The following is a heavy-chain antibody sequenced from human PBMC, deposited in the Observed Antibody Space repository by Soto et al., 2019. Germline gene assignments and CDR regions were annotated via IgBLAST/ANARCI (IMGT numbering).Heavy chain of an antibody. V-gene: IGHV3-23*01. CDR2: VTSGGTT. Sequence: ESGGGLVQPGGSPRLSCAASGFAFGSYAMNWVRQAPGKGLEWVSAVTSGGTTYYADSMGGRFTISRDNSKNTLYLQMNSLRAEDTAVYYCATELRYLEWFTRPDYWGQGTLVTVSS. CDR3: ATELRYLEWFTRPDY. D-gene: IGHD3-3*01. CDR1: GFAFGSYA. J-gene: IGHJ4*02.